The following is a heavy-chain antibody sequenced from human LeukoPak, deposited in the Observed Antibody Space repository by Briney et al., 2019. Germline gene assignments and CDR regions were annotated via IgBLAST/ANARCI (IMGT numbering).Heavy chain of an antibody. D-gene: IGHD3-10*01. J-gene: IGHJ4*02. CDR3: AREAGSSGFFGRFDS. CDR2: TDYRAKWFS. V-gene: IGHV6-1*01. CDR1: GDHVSVNSAA. Sequence: SQTLSLTCAIYGDHVSVNSAAWRWLRQSPSRGLEWLGLTDYRAKWFSEYAASLKRPLTLNPAPPMNQFYLQLNYVTPEDRAVYYCAREAGSSGFFGRFDSRSQGSLVTVSS.